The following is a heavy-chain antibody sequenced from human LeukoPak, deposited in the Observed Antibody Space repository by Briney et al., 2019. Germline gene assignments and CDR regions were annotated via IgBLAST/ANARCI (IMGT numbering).Heavy chain of an antibody. Sequence: QPGRSLRLSCAASGFTFSSYAMHWVRQAPGKGLEWVAVISYDGSNKYYADSVKGRFTISRDNSKNTLYLQMNSLRAEDTAVYYCARDSARYCSSTSCHQFDYWGQGTLVTVSA. V-gene: IGHV3-30*04. CDR1: GFTFSSYA. J-gene: IGHJ4*02. CDR2: ISYDGSNK. D-gene: IGHD2-2*01. CDR3: ARDSARYCSSTSCHQFDY.